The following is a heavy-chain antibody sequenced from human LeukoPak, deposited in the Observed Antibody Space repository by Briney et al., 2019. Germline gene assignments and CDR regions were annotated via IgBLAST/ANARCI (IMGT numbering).Heavy chain of an antibody. V-gene: IGHV3-23*01. CDR3: AREHYDSSGRYFDY. J-gene: IGHJ4*02. CDR1: GFTFANYA. D-gene: IGHD3-22*01. Sequence: PGGSLRLSCAASGFTFANYAMSWVRQAPGKGLEWVSIISVSGGSTYYADSVKGRFTISRDNSKNTLDLQKNSLRAEDTAVYYCAREHYDSSGRYFDYWGQGTLVTVSS. CDR2: ISVSGGST.